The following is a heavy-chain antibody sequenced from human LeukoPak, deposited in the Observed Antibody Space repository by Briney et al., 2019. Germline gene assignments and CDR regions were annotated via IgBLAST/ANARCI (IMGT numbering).Heavy chain of an antibody. CDR2: MNQDGSEK. J-gene: IGHJ4*02. CDR1: GFTFSIYW. CDR3: ARVDWGKLDY. V-gene: IGHV3-7*01. Sequence: GESLRLSCAASGFTFSIYWMSWVRQAPGKGLEWVANMNQDGSEKYYVDSVRGRFTISRDNAQNSLYLQMNSLRAEGTAVYYCARVDWGKLDYWGQGTLVTVSS. D-gene: IGHD3-9*01.